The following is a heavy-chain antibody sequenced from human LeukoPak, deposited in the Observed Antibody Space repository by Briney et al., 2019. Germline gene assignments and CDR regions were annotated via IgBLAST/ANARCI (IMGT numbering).Heavy chain of an antibody. V-gene: IGHV3-7*03. D-gene: IGHD1-26*01. CDR1: GFTLGDHW. J-gene: IGHJ6*03. CDR3: ARVGPYYYYMDV. Sequence: GGSLRLSCATSGFTLGDHWMTWVRQAPGKGLEWVANVRTDGREKYYVDSVKGRFTISRDSSKNTLYLQMNSLRAEDTAVYYCARVGPYYYYMDVWGKGTTVTVSS. CDR2: VRTDGREK.